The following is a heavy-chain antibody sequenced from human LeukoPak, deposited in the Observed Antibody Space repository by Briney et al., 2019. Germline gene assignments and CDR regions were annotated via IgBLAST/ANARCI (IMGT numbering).Heavy chain of an antibody. J-gene: IGHJ4*02. CDR1: GFTVSSNY. D-gene: IGHD3-22*01. V-gene: IGHV3-53*01. CDR2: IYSGGST. CDR3: ARDFSYYDSSGPLGY. Sequence: GGSLRLSCAASGFTVSSNYMSWVRQAPGKGLEWVSVIYSGGSTYYADSVKGRFTISRDNSKNTLYLQMNSLRAEDTAVYYCARDFSYYDSSGPLGYWGQGTLVTVSS.